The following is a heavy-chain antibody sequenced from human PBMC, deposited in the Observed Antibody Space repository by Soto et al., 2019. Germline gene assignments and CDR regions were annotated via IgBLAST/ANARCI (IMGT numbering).Heavy chain of an antibody. D-gene: IGHD6-19*01. CDR1: GGSFSGYI. CDR2: INHSGSA. J-gene: IGHJ4*02. Sequence: QVQLQQSGAGLLKPSETLSLTCDVYGGSFSGYIWTWIRQTPGKGLQWIGQINHSGSANYNPSLTSRITISVHTSKRQFALGLSSVTAADTAVYYCARRLMTASQYSGGWYYFAPWGQGTQVTVSS. V-gene: IGHV4-34*01. CDR3: ARRLMTASQYSGGWYYFAP.